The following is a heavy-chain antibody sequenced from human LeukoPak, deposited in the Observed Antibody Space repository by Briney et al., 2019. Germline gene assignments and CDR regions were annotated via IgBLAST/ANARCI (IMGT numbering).Heavy chain of an antibody. CDR2: ISAYNGDT. V-gene: IGHV1-18*01. CDR1: GYTFTNYG. J-gene: IGHJ5*02. Sequence: ASVKVSCTASGYTFTNYGITWVRQAPGQGLAWMGWISAYNGDTNYAQKFQGRATMTTDTAANTAYMELSSLRSEDTAVYYCAREGYSSSWYIFADHFGRPNWFDPWGQGTLVTVSS. CDR3: AREGYSSSWYIFADHFGRPNWFDP. D-gene: IGHD6-13*01.